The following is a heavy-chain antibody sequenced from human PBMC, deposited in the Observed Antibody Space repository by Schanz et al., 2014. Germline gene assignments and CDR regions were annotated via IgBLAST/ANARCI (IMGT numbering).Heavy chain of an antibody. CDR2: ISAYNGNT. CDR1: GYTFTSYG. D-gene: IGHD2-21*01. V-gene: IGHV1-18*01. J-gene: IGHJ4*02. CDR3: ARDRLECGAECYSVEVFEI. Sequence: QVQLVQSGAEVKKPGASVKVSCKASGYTFTSYGINWVRQAPGQGLEWMGWISAYNGNTNYAQKFQDKVTITADTSTTTAYMELSGLRSEDTAVYYCARDRLECGAECYSVEVFEIWGQGTLVTVSS.